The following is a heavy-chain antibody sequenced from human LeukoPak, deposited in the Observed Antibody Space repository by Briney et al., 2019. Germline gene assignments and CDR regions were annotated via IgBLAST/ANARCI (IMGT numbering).Heavy chain of an antibody. CDR3: ARGGSLQNWFDP. J-gene: IGHJ5*02. Sequence: SETLSLTCAVYGGSFSGYYWGWIRQPPGKGLEWIGSIYYSGSTYYNPSLKSRVTISVDTSKNQFSLKLSSVTAADTAVYYCARGGSLQNWFDPWGQGTLVTVSS. CDR1: GGSFSGYY. D-gene: IGHD4-11*01. CDR2: IYYSGST. V-gene: IGHV4-34*01.